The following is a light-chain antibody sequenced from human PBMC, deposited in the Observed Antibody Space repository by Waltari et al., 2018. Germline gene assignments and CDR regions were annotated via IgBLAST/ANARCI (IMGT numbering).Light chain of an antibody. Sequence: EIVLTQSPGTLSWSPAARATLSCRASQRVSSSYLAWDQQKPGRAPRLLIYGASSRATGIPDRFSDSGSGTDFTLTISRLEPEDFAVYYCLQYGTSPFTFGQGTKLEIK. J-gene: IGKJ2*01. CDR3: LQYGTSPFT. CDR1: QRVSSSY. CDR2: GAS. V-gene: IGKV3-20*01.